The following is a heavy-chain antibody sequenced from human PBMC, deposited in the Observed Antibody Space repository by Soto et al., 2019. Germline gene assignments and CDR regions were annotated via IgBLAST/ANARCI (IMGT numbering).Heavy chain of an antibody. V-gene: IGHV4-59*01. Sequence: SETLSLTCTVSGGSISSYYWSWIRQPPGKGLEWIGYIYYSGSTNYNPSLKSRVTISVDTSKNQFSLRLSSVTAADTAVYYCARDFPYTKGGMDVWGQGTTVTVSS. J-gene: IGHJ6*02. CDR3: ARDFPYTKGGMDV. D-gene: IGHD2-8*01. CDR2: IYYSGST. CDR1: GGSISSYY.